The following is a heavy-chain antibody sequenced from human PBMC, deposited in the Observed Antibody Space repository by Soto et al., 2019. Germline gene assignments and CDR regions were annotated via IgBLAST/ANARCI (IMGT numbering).Heavy chain of an antibody. J-gene: IGHJ6*02. CDR1: GFTLVDYA. CDR2: IRSKAYGGTT. CDR3: TREKDTAMVYYYYGMDV. V-gene: IGHV3-49*03. D-gene: IGHD5-18*01. Sequence: PGGALRLSCTASGFTLVDYAISWFLQAPGKGVEGVGFIRSKAYGGTTEYAASVKGRFTISRDDSKSIAYLQMNSLKTEDTAVYYCTREKDTAMVYYYYGMDVWGQGTPVTVSS.